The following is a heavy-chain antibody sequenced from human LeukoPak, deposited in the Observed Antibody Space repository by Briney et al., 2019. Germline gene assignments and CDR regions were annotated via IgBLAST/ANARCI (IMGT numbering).Heavy chain of an antibody. J-gene: IGHJ3*02. CDR2: ISGSGDNT. Sequence: PGGSLRLSCAASGFTVNSYAMSWVRQGPGKGLEWVSTISGSGDNTYYADSVRDRFTISRDNSKNTLYLQMDSLRAEDTAVYYCAKDYIYGGWGNAFDIWGQGTRVTVSS. V-gene: IGHV3-23*01. CDR1: GFTVNSYA. CDR3: AKDYIYGGWGNAFDI. D-gene: IGHD5-18*01.